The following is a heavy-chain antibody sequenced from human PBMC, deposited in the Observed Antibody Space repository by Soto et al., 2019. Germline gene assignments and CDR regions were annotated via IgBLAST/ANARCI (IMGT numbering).Heavy chain of an antibody. Sequence: AAVKVSCKASGYTFTGYYMHWVRQAPGQGLEWMGWINPNSGGTNYAQKFQGRVTMTRDTSISTAYMELSRLRTDDSAVYYCARGWELIHFYFDSWGQGTLVTVSS. CDR1: GYTFTGYY. D-gene: IGHD1-26*01. J-gene: IGHJ4*02. CDR3: ARGWELIHFYFDS. V-gene: IGHV1-2*02. CDR2: INPNSGGT.